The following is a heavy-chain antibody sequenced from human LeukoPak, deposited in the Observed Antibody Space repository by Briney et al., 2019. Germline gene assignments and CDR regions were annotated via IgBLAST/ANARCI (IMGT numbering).Heavy chain of an antibody. D-gene: IGHD3-22*01. Sequence: PSETLSLTCTVSGYSISSGYYWGWIRQPPGKGLEWIGSIYYSGNTYYNPSLKSRVTISVDTSKNQFSLKLSSVTAADTAVYYCARESYYDSSGYSHDAFDIWGQGTMVTVSS. CDR2: IYYSGNT. CDR3: ARESYYDSSGYSHDAFDI. CDR1: GYSISSGYY. J-gene: IGHJ3*02. V-gene: IGHV4-38-2*02.